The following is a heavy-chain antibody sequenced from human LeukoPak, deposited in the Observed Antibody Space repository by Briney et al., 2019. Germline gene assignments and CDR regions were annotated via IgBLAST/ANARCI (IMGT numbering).Heavy chain of an antibody. CDR3: ARGAYGDYVGGYYYYYYGMDV. CDR1: GFTFSSYW. J-gene: IGHJ6*02. D-gene: IGHD4-17*01. V-gene: IGHV3-7*01. Sequence: GGSLRLSCAASGFTFSSYWMNWVRQAPGKGLEWVANIKQDGSEKYYVDSVKGRFTISRDNAKSTLYLQMNSLRAEDTAVYYCARGAYGDYVGGYYYYYYGMDVWGQGTTVTVSS. CDR2: IKQDGSEK.